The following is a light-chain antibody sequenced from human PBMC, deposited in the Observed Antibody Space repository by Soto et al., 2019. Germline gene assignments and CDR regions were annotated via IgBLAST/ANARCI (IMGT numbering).Light chain of an antibody. V-gene: IGLV4-69*01. Sequence: QTVVTQSPSASASLGASVKLTCTLSSVHSTYAIAWHQQQSEKGPRFLMMINSDGSHNKGDGIPDRFSGSRSGAERYLTISSLQSEDEADYYCQTWGTGIQVFGGGTKLTVL. J-gene: IGLJ3*02. CDR3: QTWGTGIQV. CDR2: INSDGSH. CDR1: SVHSTYA.